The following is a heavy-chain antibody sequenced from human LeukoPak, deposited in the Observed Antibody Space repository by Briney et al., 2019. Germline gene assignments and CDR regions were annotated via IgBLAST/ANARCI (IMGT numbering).Heavy chain of an antibody. V-gene: IGHV1-2*02. CDR3: ARDLEYSSSSDLAFDI. CDR2: INPNSGGT. J-gene: IGHJ3*02. CDR1: VYTFTGYY. D-gene: IGHD6-6*01. Sequence: ASVKVSCMASVYTFTGYYMHWVRQAPAQGLEWMGWINPNSGGTNYAQKFQGRVTMTRDTSISTAYMELSRLRSDDTAVYYCARDLEYSSSSDLAFDIWGQGTMVTVSS.